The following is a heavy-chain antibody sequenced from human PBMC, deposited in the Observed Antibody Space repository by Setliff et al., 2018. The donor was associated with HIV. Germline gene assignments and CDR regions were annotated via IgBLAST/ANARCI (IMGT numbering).Heavy chain of an antibody. J-gene: IGHJ4*02. D-gene: IGHD6-25*01. V-gene: IGHV4-61*01. CDR3: ARYSPRGYTLTGPY. Sequence: PSETLSLTCTVSGGSVSSGSYYWSWIRQPPGKGLEWIGYIYSSGSTKHNPSLKSRVTISLDTSKNQFSLKLTSVTAAYTAVYYCARYSPRGYTLTGPYWGQGTLVTVSS. CDR1: GGSVSSGSYY. CDR2: IYSSGST.